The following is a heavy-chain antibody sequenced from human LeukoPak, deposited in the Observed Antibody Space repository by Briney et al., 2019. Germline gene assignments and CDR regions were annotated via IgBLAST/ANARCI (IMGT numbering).Heavy chain of an antibody. J-gene: IGHJ4*02. CDR2: IYSGGST. Sequence: GGSLRLSCAASGFTFSSNYMSWVRQAPGKGLEWVSVIYSGGSTYYADSVKGRFTISRDNSKNTLYLQMNSLRAEDTAVYYCAREPRRDYFDYWGQGTLVTVSS. CDR3: AREPRRDYFDY. D-gene: IGHD1-14*01. CDR1: GFTFSSNY. V-gene: IGHV3-53*01.